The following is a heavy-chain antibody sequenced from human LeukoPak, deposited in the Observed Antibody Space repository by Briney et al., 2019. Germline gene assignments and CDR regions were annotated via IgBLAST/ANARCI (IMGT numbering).Heavy chain of an antibody. D-gene: IGHD6-13*01. J-gene: IGHJ4*02. V-gene: IGHV3-23*01. CDR2: ISGSGGST. CDR3: AKWFEQQNYFDY. CDR1: GFTFSSYA. Sequence: GGSLRLSCAASGFTFSSYAMSWVRQAPGKGLEWVSAISGSGGSTYYADSVKGRFTISRDNPKNTLYLQMNSLRAEDTAVYYCAKWFEQQNYFDYWGQGTLVTVSS.